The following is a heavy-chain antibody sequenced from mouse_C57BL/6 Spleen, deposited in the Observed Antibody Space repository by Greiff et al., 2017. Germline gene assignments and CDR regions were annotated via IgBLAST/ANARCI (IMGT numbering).Heavy chain of an antibody. J-gene: IGHJ2*01. Sequence: QVQLQQPGAELVKPGASVKLSCTASGYTFTSYWMQWVKQRPGQGLEWIGEIDPSDSYTNYNQKFKGKATLTVDTSSSTAYMQLSSLTSEDSAVYYCAKGTQVLYFDYWGQGTTLTVSS. CDR2: IDPSDSYT. V-gene: IGHV1-50*01. CDR3: AKGTQVLYFDY. CDR1: GYTFTSYW.